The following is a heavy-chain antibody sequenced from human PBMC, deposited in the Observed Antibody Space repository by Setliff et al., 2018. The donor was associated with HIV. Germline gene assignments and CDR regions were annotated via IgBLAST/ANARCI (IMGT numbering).Heavy chain of an antibody. CDR2: MYHTGST. V-gene: IGHV4-38-2*01. CDR3: ARVARVHPFDP. CDR1: GYSISSGCY. J-gene: IGHJ5*02. Sequence: TSETLSLTCAVSGYSISSGCYWGWIRQPPGKGLEWIGSMYHTGSTYYSPSLKSRVTMSVDRSKNQFSLRLTSVTAADTAMYYCARVARVHPFDPWGQGTLVTVSS.